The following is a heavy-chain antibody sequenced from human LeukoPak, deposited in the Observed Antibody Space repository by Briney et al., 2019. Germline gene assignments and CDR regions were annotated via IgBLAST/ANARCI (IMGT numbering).Heavy chain of an antibody. J-gene: IGHJ3*02. D-gene: IGHD3-10*01. V-gene: IGHV3-21*01. CDR2: ISSSSSYI. CDR3: ARDRWFGELRNDAFDI. CDR1: GFTFSSYW. Sequence: GGSLRLSCEASGFTFSSYWMAWVRQAPGKGLEWVSSISSSSSYIYYADSVKGRFTISRDNAKNSLYLQMNSLRAEDTAVYYCARDRWFGELRNDAFDIWGQGTMVTVSS.